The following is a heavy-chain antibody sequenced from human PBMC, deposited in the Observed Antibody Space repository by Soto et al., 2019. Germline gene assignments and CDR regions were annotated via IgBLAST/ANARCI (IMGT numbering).Heavy chain of an antibody. J-gene: IGHJ6*02. Sequence: GGSLRLSCAASGFTFSIYGMHWVRQAPGKGLEWVAVIWYDGSNKYYADSVKGRFTISRDNSKNTLYLQMNSLRAEDTAVYYCARAGFRAPSYYGMDVWGQGTTVTVSS. CDR3: ARAGFRAPSYYGMDV. D-gene: IGHD1-26*01. CDR2: IWYDGSNK. CDR1: GFTFSIYG. V-gene: IGHV3-33*01.